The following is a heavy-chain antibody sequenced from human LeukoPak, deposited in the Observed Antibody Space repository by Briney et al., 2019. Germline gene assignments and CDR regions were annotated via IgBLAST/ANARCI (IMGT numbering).Heavy chain of an antibody. CDR2: ISYDGSNT. D-gene: IGHD6-13*01. Sequence: HPGGSLRLSCAASGFTFSSYPMHWVRQAPGKGLEWVALISYDGSNTYYAGSVKGRFTISRDNSKNTLYLQMNSLRTEDTAVYYCARPQYSTSWYEGIDYWGQGNLVTVSS. CDR1: GFTFSSYP. V-gene: IGHV3-30-3*01. J-gene: IGHJ4*02. CDR3: ARPQYSTSWYEGIDY.